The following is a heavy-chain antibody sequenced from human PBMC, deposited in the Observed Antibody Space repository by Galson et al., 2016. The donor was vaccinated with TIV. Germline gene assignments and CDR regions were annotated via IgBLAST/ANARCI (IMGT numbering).Heavy chain of an antibody. Sequence: SVKVSCKASGGTFNSYGISWVRQAPGQGLQWMGGIIPVFGTTKYSQDFQGRVAVTADESTGTAYMELSGLRCDDTAVYFCARSRGYSYGYVDPWGQGTLVTVSA. CDR2: IIPVFGTT. D-gene: IGHD5-18*01. CDR3: ARSRGYSYGYVDP. V-gene: IGHV1-69*13. CDR1: GGTFNSYG. J-gene: IGHJ5*02.